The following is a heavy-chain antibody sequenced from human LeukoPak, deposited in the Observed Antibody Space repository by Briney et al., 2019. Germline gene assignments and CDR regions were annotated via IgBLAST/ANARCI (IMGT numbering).Heavy chain of an antibody. CDR3: ARDPPRGY. CDR1: AGSISSYY. J-gene: IGHJ4*02. V-gene: IGHV4-4*07. CDR2: IYTGGST. D-gene: IGHD1-26*01. Sequence: SETLSLTCTVSAGSISSYYWSWIRQPAGKGLEWIGRIYTGGSTDYNPSLKSRVTMSVDTSKNQFCLKVSSVTAADTAVYYCARDPPRGYWGQGTLVTVSS.